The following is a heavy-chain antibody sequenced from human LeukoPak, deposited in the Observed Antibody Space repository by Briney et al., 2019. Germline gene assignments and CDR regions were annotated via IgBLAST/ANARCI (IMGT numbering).Heavy chain of an antibody. V-gene: IGHV3-33*01. CDR1: GFTFSSYG. Sequence: GGSLRLSCAASGFTFSSYGMHWVRQAPGKGLEWVAVIWYDGSNKYYADSVKGRFTISRDNSKNTLYLQMNSLRAEDTAVYYCARGGRYRGYEFDYGGQGTLVTVSS. J-gene: IGHJ4*02. CDR3: ARGGRYRGYEFDY. CDR2: IWYDGSNK. D-gene: IGHD5-12*01.